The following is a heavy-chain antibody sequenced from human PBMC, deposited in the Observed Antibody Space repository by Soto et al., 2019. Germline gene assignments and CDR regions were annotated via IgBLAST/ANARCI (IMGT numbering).Heavy chain of an antibody. CDR3: AGMPYTSGLRFDP. Sequence: SETLSLTCNMSGDSYSISTYSWSWIRQPPGKALQWIGFIYQSGVTSYNPSLASRVSISLDRSNNQCSLKLKSVTAADTAVYFCAGMPYTSGLRFDPWGPGALVTVSS. D-gene: IGHD6-19*01. CDR2: IYQSGVT. V-gene: IGHV4-30-2*01. J-gene: IGHJ5*02. CDR1: GDSYSISTYS.